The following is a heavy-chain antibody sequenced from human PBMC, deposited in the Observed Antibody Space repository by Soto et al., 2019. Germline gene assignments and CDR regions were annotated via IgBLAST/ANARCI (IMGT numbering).Heavy chain of an antibody. J-gene: IGHJ4*02. CDR2: VNAYNGNT. Sequence: ASVKVSCKASGYTFTSYGISWVRQAPGQGLEWMGWVNAYNGNTNYAQKFQGRVTMTTDTSTSTAYMELRSLRSDDTAVYYCAREAVSRRTGYDYSGQRAPVTVSS. V-gene: IGHV1-18*01. CDR1: GYTFTSYG. D-gene: IGHD6-19*01. CDR3: AREAVSRRTGYDY.